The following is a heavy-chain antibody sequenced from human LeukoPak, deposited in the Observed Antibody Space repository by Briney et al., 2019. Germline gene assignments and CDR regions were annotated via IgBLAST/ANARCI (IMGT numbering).Heavy chain of an antibody. CDR2: INHSGST. Sequence: SSETLSLTCAVYGGSFSGYYWSRIRQPPGKGLEWIGEINHSGSTNYNPSLKSRVTISVDTSKNQFSLKLSSVTAADTAVYYCAREGDYGDYIDYWGQGTLVTVSS. V-gene: IGHV4-34*01. CDR1: GGSFSGYY. D-gene: IGHD4-17*01. CDR3: AREGDYGDYIDY. J-gene: IGHJ4*02.